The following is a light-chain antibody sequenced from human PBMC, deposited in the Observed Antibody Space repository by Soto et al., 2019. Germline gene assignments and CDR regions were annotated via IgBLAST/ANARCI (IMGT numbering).Light chain of an antibody. Sequence: EIVMTQSPATLSVSPGERATLSCRASQSVSSNLAWYQQKPGQAPRLLIYGASTRATGIPARFSGSGSGTEFTLTISRLEPEDFAVYYCQQYGNSPETFGQGTKVDIK. J-gene: IGKJ1*01. V-gene: IGKV3-15*01. CDR1: QSVSSN. CDR3: QQYGNSPET. CDR2: GAS.